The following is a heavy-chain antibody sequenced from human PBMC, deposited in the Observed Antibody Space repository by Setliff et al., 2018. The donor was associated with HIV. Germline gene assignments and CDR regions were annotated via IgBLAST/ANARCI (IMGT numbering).Heavy chain of an antibody. Sequence: AGESLKISCKGSGYSFTTYWIGWVRQMPGKGLEWMGIIYPYDSDTRYNPSFQGHVTISADKSTSTAYVQWSGLKASDTAIYYCARRPYYDSWSGHQAFDVWGQGTMVTVSS. CDR3: ARRPYYDSWSGHQAFDV. V-gene: IGHV5-51*01. D-gene: IGHD3-3*01. J-gene: IGHJ3*01. CDR1: GYSFTTYW. CDR2: IYPYDSDT.